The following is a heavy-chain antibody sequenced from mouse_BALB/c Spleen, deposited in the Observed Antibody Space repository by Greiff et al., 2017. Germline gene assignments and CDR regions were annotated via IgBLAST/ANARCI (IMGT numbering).Heavy chain of an antibody. CDR3: ARAGNPYYYAMDY. Sequence: QVQLQQSGAELVRPGSSVKISCKASGYAFSSYWMNWVKQRPGQGLEWIGQIYPGDGDTNYNGKFKGKATLTADKSSSTAYMQLSSLTSEDSAVYYCARAGNPYYYAMDYWGQGTSVTVSS. V-gene: IGHV1-80*01. CDR1: GYAFSSYW. CDR2: IYPGDGDT. J-gene: IGHJ4*01. D-gene: IGHD2-1*01.